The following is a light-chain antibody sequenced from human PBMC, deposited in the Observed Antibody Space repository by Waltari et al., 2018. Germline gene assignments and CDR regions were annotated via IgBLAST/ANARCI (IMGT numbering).Light chain of an antibody. CDR2: SAY. Sequence: DIVMTQSPEYLAVSLGERATVNCKSSQSVLYSSNNKNYLAWYQLKPGQPPKLLIYSAYTRASGVPDRFSGSGSGTDFTLTISSLQAEDVAVYYCQQHYPTASLTFGGGTKVAI. CDR1: QSVLYSSNNKNY. V-gene: IGKV4-1*01. CDR3: QQHYPTASLT. J-gene: IGKJ4*01.